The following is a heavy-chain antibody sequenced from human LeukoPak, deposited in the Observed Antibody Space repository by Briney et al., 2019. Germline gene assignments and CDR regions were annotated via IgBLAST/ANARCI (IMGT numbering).Heavy chain of an antibody. CDR3: ASHGTNDSSELLY. D-gene: IGHD3-22*01. J-gene: IGHJ4*02. V-gene: IGHV4-59*01. CDR1: GGSISSYY. CDR2: IYYSGST. Sequence: PSETLSLTCTVSGGSISSYYWSWIRQPPGKGLEWIGYIYYSGSTNYNPSLQSRVTISVDTSKNQFSLKLSSVTAADTAVYYCASHGTNDSSELLYWGQGTLVTVSS.